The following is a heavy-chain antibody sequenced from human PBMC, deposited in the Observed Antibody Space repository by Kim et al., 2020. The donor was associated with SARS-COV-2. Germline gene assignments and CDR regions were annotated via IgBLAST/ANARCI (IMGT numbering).Heavy chain of an antibody. CDR3: AKDFYYYGSGSYYLGYGMDV. CDR1: GFTFSSYG. J-gene: IGHJ6*02. Sequence: GGSLRLSCAASGFTFSSYGMHWVRQAPGKGLEWVAVISYDGSNKYYADSVKGRFTISRDNSKNTLYLQMNSLRAEDTAVYYCAKDFYYYGSGSYYLGYGMDVWGQGTTVTVSS. D-gene: IGHD3-10*01. CDR2: ISYDGSNK. V-gene: IGHV3-30*18.